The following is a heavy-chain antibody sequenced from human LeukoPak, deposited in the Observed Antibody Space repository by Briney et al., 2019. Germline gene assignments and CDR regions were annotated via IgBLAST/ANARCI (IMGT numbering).Heavy chain of an antibody. J-gene: IGHJ3*02. CDR1: GGSISSSSYY. D-gene: IGHD2-2*01. V-gene: IGHV4-39*07. CDR3: ARDVVPAAISAFDI. Sequence: SETLSLTCTVSGGSISSSSYYWGWIRQPPGKGLEWIGSIYYSGRTHYNPSLKSRVTISVDTSKNQFSLKLSSVPAADTAVYYCARDVVPAAISAFDIWGQGTMLTVSS. CDR2: IYYSGRT.